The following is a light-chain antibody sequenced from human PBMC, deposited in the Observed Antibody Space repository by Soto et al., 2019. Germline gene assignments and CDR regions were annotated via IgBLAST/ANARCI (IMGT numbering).Light chain of an antibody. CDR3: QQRSNWPSIT. V-gene: IGKV3-11*01. J-gene: IGKJ5*01. CDR1: QSVSSSY. CDR2: DAS. Sequence: EIVLTQSPATLSLSPGERATLSCRAIQSVSSSYLAWYRQKPGQAPRLLIYDASNRATGIPARFSGSGSGTDFTLTINSLEPEDFAVYYCQQRSNWPSITFGQGTRLEIK.